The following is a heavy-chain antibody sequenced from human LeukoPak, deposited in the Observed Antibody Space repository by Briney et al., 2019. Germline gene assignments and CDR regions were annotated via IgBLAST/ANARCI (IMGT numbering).Heavy chain of an antibody. Sequence: ASVKVSCKASGYTFTSYYMHWVRQAPGQGLEWMGIIKTIRGRTSYAQKFQGRVTMARDTSTSTVYMELSSLRSEDTAVYYCARDTTGGNVLRYFDWSRGFDYWGQGTLVPVSS. CDR3: ARDTTGGNVLRYFDWSRGFDY. J-gene: IGHJ4*02. D-gene: IGHD3-9*01. V-gene: IGHV1-46*01. CDR2: IKTIRGRT. CDR1: GYTFTSYY.